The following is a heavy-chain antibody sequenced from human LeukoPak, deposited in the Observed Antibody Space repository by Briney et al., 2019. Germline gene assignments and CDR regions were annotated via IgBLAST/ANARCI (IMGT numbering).Heavy chain of an antibody. CDR2: IYPGDSDT. CDR1: GYSFTTYW. CDR3: ARRQGCSSTSCPPDS. V-gene: IGHV5-51*01. D-gene: IGHD2-2*01. Sequence: GESLKISCRGSGYSFTTYWIGWVRQMPGKGLEWMGIIYPGDSDTRYSPSFQGQVIMSADKSINTAYLQWSNLKASDTAMYYCARRQGCSSTSCPPDSWGQGTLVTVSS. J-gene: IGHJ4*02.